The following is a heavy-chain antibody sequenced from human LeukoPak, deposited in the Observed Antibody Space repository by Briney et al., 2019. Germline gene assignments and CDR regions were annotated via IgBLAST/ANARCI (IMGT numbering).Heavy chain of an antibody. CDR3: ARYSGWYSSVPIDY. CDR2: IYYSGST. V-gene: IGHV4-30-4*08. CDR1: GGSISSGDYY. D-gene: IGHD6-19*01. Sequence: SETLSLTXTVSGGSISSGDYYWRWLRQPPGKGLEWLGYIYYSGSTYYNPSLKSRVTISVDTSKNQFSLKLSSVTAADTAVYYCARYSGWYSSVPIDYWGQGTLVTVSS. J-gene: IGHJ4*02.